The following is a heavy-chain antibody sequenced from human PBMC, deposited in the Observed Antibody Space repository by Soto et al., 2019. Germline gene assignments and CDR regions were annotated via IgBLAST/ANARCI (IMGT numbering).Heavy chain of an antibody. Sequence: RGSLRLSCAASGLTFSSYTMNWVRQAPGKGLEWVSSVSSSSTYIYYADSVKGRFTISRDNAKNSLYLQMNSLRAEDTAIYYCARGSHSTTWYGGQYDYWGQGTLVTVSS. V-gene: IGHV3-21*01. D-gene: IGHD6-13*01. CDR3: ARGSHSTTWYGGQYDY. CDR2: VSSSSTYI. CDR1: GLTFSSYT. J-gene: IGHJ4*02.